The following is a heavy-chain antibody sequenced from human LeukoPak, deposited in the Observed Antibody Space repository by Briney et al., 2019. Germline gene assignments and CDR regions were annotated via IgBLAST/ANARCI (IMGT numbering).Heavy chain of an antibody. J-gene: IGHJ4*02. V-gene: IGHV3-48*03. CDR3: ARETYSSGSYSYFAY. CDR1: GFTFSSYE. Sequence: GGSLRLSCAASGFTFSSYEMNWVRQAPGKGLEWVSYISSSGSTIYYADSVKGRFTISRDNAKNSLYLQMNSLRAEDTAVYYCARETYSSGSYSYFAYWGQGTLVTVSS. D-gene: IGHD3-10*01. CDR2: ISSSGSTI.